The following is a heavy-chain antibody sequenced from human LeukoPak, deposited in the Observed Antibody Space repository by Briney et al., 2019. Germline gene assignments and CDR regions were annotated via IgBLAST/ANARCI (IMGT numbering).Heavy chain of an antibody. D-gene: IGHD2-2*01. CDR2: IYDSGST. CDR3: ARWGTYASTSNWFDP. Sequence: SETLSLTCTVSGGSISIYYWSWIRQPPGKGLEWIGYIYDSGSTNYNPSLKSRVTISVDTSKNQFSLKLSSVTAADTAVYYCARWGTYASTSNWFDPWGQGTLVTVSS. J-gene: IGHJ5*02. V-gene: IGHV4-59*01. CDR1: GGSISIYY.